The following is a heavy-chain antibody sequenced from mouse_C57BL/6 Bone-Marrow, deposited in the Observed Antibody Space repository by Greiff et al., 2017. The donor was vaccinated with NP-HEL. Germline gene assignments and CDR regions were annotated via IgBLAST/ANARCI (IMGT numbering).Heavy chain of an antibody. Sequence: EVQRVESGPGLVKPSQSLSLTCSVTGYSIISGYYWNWIRQFPGNKLEWMAYISYDGSNNYNPSLKNRISITRDISKNQFFLQLTSVTTEDTATYYGAREGGDNGIPFSYWGQGTLVTVSA. CDR1: GYSIISGYY. D-gene: IGHD1-1*01. CDR2: ISYDGSN. V-gene: IGHV3-6*01. CDR3: AREGGDNGIPFSY. J-gene: IGHJ3*01.